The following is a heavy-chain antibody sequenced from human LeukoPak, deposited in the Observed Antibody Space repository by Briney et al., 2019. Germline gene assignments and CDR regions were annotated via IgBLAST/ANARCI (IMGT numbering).Heavy chain of an antibody. CDR3: TRDEDYYDSSCPDV. CDR1: GFTVSGNY. J-gene: IGHJ6*04. D-gene: IGHD3-22*01. CDR2: IYSDDRT. Sequence: GGSLRLSCAASGFTVSGNYMSCVRQAPGKGLEWVSVIYSDDRTYYADSVKGRFTIYRDNSKNTLYLQMNSLRAEDTAVYYCTRDEDYYDSSCPDVWGKGTTVTVSS. V-gene: IGHV3-53*01.